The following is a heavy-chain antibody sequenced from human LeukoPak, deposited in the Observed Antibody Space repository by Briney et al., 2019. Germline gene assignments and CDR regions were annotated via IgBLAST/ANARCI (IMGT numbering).Heavy chain of an antibody. CDR3: ARVTSYYYTTSGDYYFAQ. CDR1: GFTFSTYQ. Sequence: PGGSLRLSCAASGFTFSTYQMNWVRQAPGKGLVWVANIIQDGSAKNYVDSVKGRFTISRDNAKNSLYLQMNSLRAEDTAVYYCARVTSYYYTTSGDYYFAQWGEGPLVTVSS. V-gene: IGHV3-7*04. J-gene: IGHJ4*02. CDR2: IIQDGSAK. D-gene: IGHD3-22*01.